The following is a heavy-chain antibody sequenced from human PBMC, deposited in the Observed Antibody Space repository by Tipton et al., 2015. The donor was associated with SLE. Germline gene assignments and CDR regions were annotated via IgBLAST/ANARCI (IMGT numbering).Heavy chain of an antibody. D-gene: IGHD2-8*01. Sequence: LRLSCSIYGGSFSGYHWSWIRQPPGKGLEWIGEINHSGSTNYNPSLKSRVTISVDTSKNQFSLKLSSVTAADTAVYYCASFPYGYYMDVWGKGTTVTVSS. CDR2: INHSGST. V-gene: IGHV4-34*01. J-gene: IGHJ6*03. CDR1: GGSFSGYH. CDR3: ASFPYGYYMDV.